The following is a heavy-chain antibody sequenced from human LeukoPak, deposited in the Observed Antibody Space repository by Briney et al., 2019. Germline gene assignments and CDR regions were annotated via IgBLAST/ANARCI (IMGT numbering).Heavy chain of an antibody. CDR3: ARGGSGYYNDAFDI. Sequence: PSETLSLTCTVSGGSISSYYWSRIRQPPGKGLEWIGYIYYSGSTNYNPSLKSRVTISVDTSKNQFSLKLSSVTAADTAVYYRARGGSGYYNDAFDIWGQGAMVTVSS. CDR2: IYYSGST. D-gene: IGHD3-3*01. J-gene: IGHJ3*02. CDR1: GGSISSYY. V-gene: IGHV4-59*01.